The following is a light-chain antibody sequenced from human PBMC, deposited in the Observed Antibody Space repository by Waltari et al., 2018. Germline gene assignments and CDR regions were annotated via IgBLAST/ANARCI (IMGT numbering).Light chain of an antibody. V-gene: IGLV2-14*03. J-gene: IGLJ2*01. Sequence: QSALTQPASVSGSPGQSITISCSGTGSDVGGFNFVPWYQQHPGKAPRVIIYDVTTRPSGVSDRFSGSKSGNTASLTISGLQAEDEADYYCSSYTTTRVIFGGGTKVTVL. CDR1: GSDVGGFNF. CDR2: DVT. CDR3: SSYTTTRVI.